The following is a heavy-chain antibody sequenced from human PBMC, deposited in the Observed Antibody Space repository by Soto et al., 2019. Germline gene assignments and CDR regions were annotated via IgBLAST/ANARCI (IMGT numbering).Heavy chain of an antibody. CDR3: ARVGAMITFGGVIVMDDNAFDI. D-gene: IGHD3-16*02. Sequence: ASVKVSCKASGYTFTSYGISWVRQAPGQGLEWMGWISAYNGNTNYAQKLQGRVTMTTDTSTSTAYMELRSLRSDDTAVYYCARVGAMITFGGVIVMDDNAFDIWGQGTMVTVSS. J-gene: IGHJ3*02. V-gene: IGHV1-18*01. CDR2: ISAYNGNT. CDR1: GYTFTSYG.